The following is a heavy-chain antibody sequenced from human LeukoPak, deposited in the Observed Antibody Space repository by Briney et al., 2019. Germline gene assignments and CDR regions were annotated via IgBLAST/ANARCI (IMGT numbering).Heavy chain of an antibody. D-gene: IGHD2-21*02. CDR1: GGSFSGYY. CDR2: INHSGST. V-gene: IGHV4-34*01. Sequence: PSETLSLTCAVYGGSFSGYYWSWIRQPPGKGLEWMGEINHSGSTNYNPSLKSRVTISVDTSKNQFSLKLSSVTAADTAVYYCARPKVVVTAIPAFDIWGQGTMVTVSS. J-gene: IGHJ3*02. CDR3: ARPKVVVTAIPAFDI.